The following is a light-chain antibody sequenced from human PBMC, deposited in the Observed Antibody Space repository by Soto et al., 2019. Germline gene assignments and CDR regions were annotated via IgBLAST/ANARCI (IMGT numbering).Light chain of an antibody. CDR2: EVN. CDR1: SSDVGFFNY. CDR3: SSFVDGTSYV. J-gene: IGLJ1*01. V-gene: IGLV2-8*01. Sequence: QSALTQPPSVSGSPGQSVTISCTGTSSDVGFFNYVSWYQHHPGKVPKFLIYEVNKRPSGVPDRFSGSKSGNTASLPVSGLQPEDEAEYFCSSFVDGTSYVFGTGTKVTVL.